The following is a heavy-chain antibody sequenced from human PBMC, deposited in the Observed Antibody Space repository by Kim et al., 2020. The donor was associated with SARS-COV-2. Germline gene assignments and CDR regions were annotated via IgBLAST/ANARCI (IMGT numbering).Heavy chain of an antibody. CDR1: GYSISRGHY. CDR3: ARAPEGTFDSSGFYWRGDAFDV. CDR2: IYHSGST. J-gene: IGHJ3*01. D-gene: IGHD3-22*01. V-gene: IGHV4-38-2*01. Sequence: SETLSLTCAVSGYSISRGHYWGWLRQSPGKGLEWIANIYHSGSTYYNPSLESRVTISLDMSKNQFFLGQTSVTAADTAVYYCARAPEGTFDSSGFYWRGDAFDVWGQGTMVTVSS.